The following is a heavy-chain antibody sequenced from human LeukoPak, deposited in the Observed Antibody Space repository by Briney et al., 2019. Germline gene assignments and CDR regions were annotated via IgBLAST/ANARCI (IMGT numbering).Heavy chain of an antibody. J-gene: IGHJ4*02. V-gene: IGHV4-61*01. CDR3: ARAPLGGSLAFDY. Sequence: SETLSLTCSVSGGSISSSSYYWSWIRQPPGKGLEWIGYIYYSGSTNYNPSLKSRVTISVDTSKNQFSLKLSSVTAADTAVYYCARAPLGGSLAFDYWGQGTLVTVSS. CDR2: IYYSGST. D-gene: IGHD3-16*01. CDR1: GGSISSSSYY.